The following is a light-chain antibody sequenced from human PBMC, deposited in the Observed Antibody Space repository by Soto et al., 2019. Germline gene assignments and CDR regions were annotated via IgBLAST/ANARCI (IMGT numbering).Light chain of an antibody. CDR2: GAS. CDR3: QQYGSSRALT. CDR1: HSVSSSY. J-gene: IGKJ4*01. Sequence: EIVLTQSPGTLSLSPGERATLSCSASHSVSSSYLAWYQQKPGQAPRLLIYGASSRATGIPDRFSGSGSGTDFTLTISRLEPEDFAVYYCQQYGSSRALTFGGGTKVDIK. V-gene: IGKV3-20*01.